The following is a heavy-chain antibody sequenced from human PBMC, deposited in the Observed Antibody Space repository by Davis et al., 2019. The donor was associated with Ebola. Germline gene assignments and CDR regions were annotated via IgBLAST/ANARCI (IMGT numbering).Heavy chain of an antibody. D-gene: IGHD3-22*01. CDR3: ARAYYYDSSGYSSLGFDP. CDR2: IYYSGST. V-gene: IGHV4-31*03. CDR1: GGSISSSSYY. J-gene: IGHJ5*02. Sequence: MPSETLSLTCTVSGGSISSSSYYWGWIRQPPGKGLEWIGYIYYSGSTYYNPSLKSRVTISVDTSKNQFSLKLSSVTAADTAVYYCARAYYYDSSGYSSLGFDPWGQGTLVTVSS.